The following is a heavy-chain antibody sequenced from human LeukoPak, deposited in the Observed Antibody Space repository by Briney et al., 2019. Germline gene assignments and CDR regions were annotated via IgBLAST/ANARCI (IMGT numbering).Heavy chain of an antibody. Sequence: GGSLRLSCAASGFTFSSYAMHWVRQAPGKGLEWVAVISYDGSNKYYADSVKGRFTISRDNSKNTLYLQMNSLRAEDTAVYYCARTSTFDYWGQGTLVTVSS. CDR2: ISYDGSNK. D-gene: IGHD2-2*01. CDR3: ARTSTFDY. CDR1: GFTFSSYA. J-gene: IGHJ4*02. V-gene: IGHV3-30-3*01.